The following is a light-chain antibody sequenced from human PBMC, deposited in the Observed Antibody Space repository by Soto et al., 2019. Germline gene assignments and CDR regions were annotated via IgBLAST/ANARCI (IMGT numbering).Light chain of an antibody. CDR2: EPS. CDR3: QQYNNWPLYT. J-gene: IGKJ2*01. V-gene: IGKV3-15*01. Sequence: EIVMTQSPATLSVSPGERATLSCRASQSVGGNLAWYQQRPGRAPRLLIYEPSTRATDIPARFSGSGSGTEFTLTISSLQSEDFALYYCQQYNNWPLYTFGQGTKLEIK. CDR1: QSVGGN.